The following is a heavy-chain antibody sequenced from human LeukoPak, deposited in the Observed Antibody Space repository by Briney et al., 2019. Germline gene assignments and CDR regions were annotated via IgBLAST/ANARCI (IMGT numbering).Heavy chain of an antibody. J-gene: IGHJ3*01. CDR3: VKGLPHYYDSSGYGAFDV. V-gene: IGHV3-64D*09. CDR1: GYTFSFYA. Sequence: GGSLRLSCSASGYTFSFYAMAWVRQVPGKGLEYVSAISSSGGSTHHEDSVKGRFTVSRENSRNTLYLQMSSLRDEDTAVYYCVKGLPHYYDSSGYGAFDVWGQGTMVTVSS. D-gene: IGHD3-22*01. CDR2: ISSSGGST.